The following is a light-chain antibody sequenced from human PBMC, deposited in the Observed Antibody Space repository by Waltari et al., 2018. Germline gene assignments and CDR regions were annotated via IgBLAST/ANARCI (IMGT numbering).Light chain of an antibody. CDR2: DAS. CDR1: QRVSSY. Sequence: EIVLPQSPATLSLSPGERATLSCRASQRVSSYLAWYQQKPGQAPRPLIYDASNRATGIPARFSGSGSGTDFTLTISSLEPEDFAVYYCQQRSNWPAWTFGQGTKVEIK. J-gene: IGKJ1*01. CDR3: QQRSNWPAWT. V-gene: IGKV3-11*01.